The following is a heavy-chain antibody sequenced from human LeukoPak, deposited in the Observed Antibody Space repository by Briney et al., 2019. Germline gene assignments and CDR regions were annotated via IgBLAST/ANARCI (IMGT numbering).Heavy chain of an antibody. CDR2: INHSGST. V-gene: IGHV4-34*01. D-gene: IGHD3-3*01. CDR3: ARGYDLWSGYPPGRFDY. J-gene: IGHJ4*02. CDR1: GGSFSGYY. Sequence: SETLSLTCAVYGGSFSGYYWSWIRQPPGKGLEWIGEINHSGSTNYNPSLKSRVTISVDTSKNQFSLKLSSVTAADTAVYYCARGYDLWSGYPPGRFDYWGQGTLVTVSS.